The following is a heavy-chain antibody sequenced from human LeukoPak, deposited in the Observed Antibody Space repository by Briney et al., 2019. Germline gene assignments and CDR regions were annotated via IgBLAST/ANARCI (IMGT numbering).Heavy chain of an antibody. CDR3: AKGRKKVGYYYDSRNYGMDV. CDR2: ISWDGGST. Sequence: PGGSLRLSCAASGFTFDDYTMHWVRQAPGKGLEWVSLISWDGGSTYYADSVKGRFTISRDNSKNSLYLQMNSLRTEDTALYYCAKGRKKVGYYYDSRNYGMDVWGQGTTVTVSS. V-gene: IGHV3-43*01. J-gene: IGHJ6*02. D-gene: IGHD3-22*01. CDR1: GFTFDDYT.